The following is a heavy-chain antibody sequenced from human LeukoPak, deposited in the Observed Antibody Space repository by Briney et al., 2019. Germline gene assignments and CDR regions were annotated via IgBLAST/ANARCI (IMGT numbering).Heavy chain of an antibody. J-gene: IGHJ4*02. CDR2: IYSGGST. Sequence: GGSLRLSCAASGSTVSSNYMSWVRQAPGKGLEWVSVIYSGGSTYYADSVKGRFTISRDNSKNTLYLQMNSLRAEDTAVYYCARHYYGSGSYFDWGQGTLVTVSS. D-gene: IGHD3-10*01. V-gene: IGHV3-66*04. CDR3: ARHYYGSGSYFD. CDR1: GSTVSSNY.